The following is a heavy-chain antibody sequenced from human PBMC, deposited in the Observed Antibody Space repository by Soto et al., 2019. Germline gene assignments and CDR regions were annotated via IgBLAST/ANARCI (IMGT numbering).Heavy chain of an antibody. CDR1: GGTFSSYA. CDR3: ARVPGILLISPGWFDP. D-gene: IGHD3-3*02. CDR2: IIPIFGTA. J-gene: IGHJ5*02. V-gene: IGHV1-69*13. Sequence: SVKVSCKASGGTFSSYAISWVRQAPGQGLEWMGGIIPIFGTANYAQKFQGRVTITADESTSTAYMELSSLRSEDTAVYYCARVPGILLISPGWFDPWGQGTLVTVSS.